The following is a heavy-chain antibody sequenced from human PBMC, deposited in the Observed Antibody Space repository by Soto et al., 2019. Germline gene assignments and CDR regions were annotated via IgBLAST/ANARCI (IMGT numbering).Heavy chain of an antibody. J-gene: IGHJ5*02. CDR1: GYTFTALY. D-gene: IGHD3-9*01. Sequence: PSVKVSCKASGYTFTALYMNWVRQAPGQGLEWMGWVNPNTGVTRYAQKFQGRVTMTRDTSINTAYMELSGLTSGDTAVYYCTTLRLDPWGQGTLVTVSS. CDR2: VNPNTGVT. CDR3: TTLRLDP. V-gene: IGHV1-2*02.